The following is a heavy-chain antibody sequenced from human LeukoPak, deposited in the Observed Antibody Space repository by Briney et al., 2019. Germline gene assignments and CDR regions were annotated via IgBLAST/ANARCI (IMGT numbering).Heavy chain of an antibody. D-gene: IGHD4-17*01. V-gene: IGHV1-18*01. CDR3: ARRIGYGDYISNWLDP. Sequence: GASVKVSCKASGGTFSSYAISWVRQAPGQGLEWMGWISAYNGYTNYAQKVQGRVTMTTDTSTSTAYMELRSLRSDDTAVYYCARRIGYGDYISNWLDPWGQGTLVTVSS. CDR2: ISAYNGYT. CDR1: GGTFSSYA. J-gene: IGHJ5*02.